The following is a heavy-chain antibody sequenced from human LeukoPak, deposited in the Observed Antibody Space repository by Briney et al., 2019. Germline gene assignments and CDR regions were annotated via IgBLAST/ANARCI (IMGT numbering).Heavy chain of an antibody. CDR3: ARALGGFWSGYYRFDY. Sequence: SETLSLTCTVSGGSISSSSYYWGWIRQPPGKGLEWIGSIYYSGSTYYNPSLKSRVTISVDTSKNQFSLKLSSATAADTAVYYCARALGGFWSGYYRFDYWGQGTLVTVSS. V-gene: IGHV4-39*01. D-gene: IGHD3-3*01. CDR2: IYYSGST. J-gene: IGHJ4*02. CDR1: GGSISSSSYY.